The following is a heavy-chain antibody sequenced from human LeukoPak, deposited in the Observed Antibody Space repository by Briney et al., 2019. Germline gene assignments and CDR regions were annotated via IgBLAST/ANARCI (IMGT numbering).Heavy chain of an antibody. CDR2: IYYSGST. CDR3: ARGIAAVGNYFDY. CDR1: GGSISSSGYY. D-gene: IGHD6-13*01. J-gene: IGHJ4*02. Sequence: SETLSLTCTVSGGSISSSGYYWGWIRQPPGKGLEWIASIYYSGSTYYNPSLKSRVTISVDTSKNQFSLKLSSVTAADTAVYYCARGIAAVGNYFDYWGQGTLVTVSS. V-gene: IGHV4-39*07.